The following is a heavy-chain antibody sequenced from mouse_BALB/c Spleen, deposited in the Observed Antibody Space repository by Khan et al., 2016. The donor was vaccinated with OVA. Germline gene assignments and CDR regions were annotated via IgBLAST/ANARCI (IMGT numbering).Heavy chain of an antibody. CDR2: IDPENGNT. V-gene: IGHV14-1*02. D-gene: IGHD2-3*01. J-gene: IGHJ3*01. CDR1: GFTIKDYY. Sequence: VQLQQSGAELVRPGALVKLSCKASGFTIKDYYIHWVKQRPEQGLEWIGWIDPENGNTIYDPKFQGKATITADTSSNTAYLQLSSLTSEDTAVYYCTRDGYSPWFVYWGQGTLVTVSA. CDR3: TRDGYSPWFVY.